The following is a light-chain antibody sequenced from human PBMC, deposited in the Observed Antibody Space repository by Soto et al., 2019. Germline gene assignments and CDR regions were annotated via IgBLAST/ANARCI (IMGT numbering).Light chain of an antibody. J-gene: IGKJ1*01. Sequence: DIQMTQSPSTLFASVGDRVTITCRASQSIGSYLNWYQQKPGKAPTLRIYAASSLQSGGPSRFSGDGSGTDFTLTISSLQTEDFASYYCPQSYRTLTWTFGQGTTEDIK. CDR2: AAS. CDR1: QSIGSY. V-gene: IGKV1-39*01. CDR3: PQSYRTLTWT.